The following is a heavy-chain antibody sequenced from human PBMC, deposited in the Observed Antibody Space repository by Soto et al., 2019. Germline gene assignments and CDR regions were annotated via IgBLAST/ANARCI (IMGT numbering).Heavy chain of an antibody. J-gene: IGHJ4*02. CDR1: GITFSSYA. V-gene: IGHV3-23*01. CDR3: AKTAVGVKELFAY. Sequence: EVQLLESGGGLVQPGGSLRLSCAASGITFSSYAFSWVRQAAGKGLEWVSGISGSGNSTYYADSVKGRFSFSRDNSKNTVYLQMNSLRVEDTAVYYCAKTAVGVKELFAYWGQGTLVTVSS. D-gene: IGHD3-10*01. CDR2: ISGSGNST.